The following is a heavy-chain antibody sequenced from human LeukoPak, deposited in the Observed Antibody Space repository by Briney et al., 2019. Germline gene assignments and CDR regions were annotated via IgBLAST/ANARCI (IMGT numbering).Heavy chain of an antibody. D-gene: IGHD3-9*01. Sequence: SETLSLTCAVYGGSFSGYYWSWIRQPPGKGLEWIGEINHSGSTNYNPSLKSRVTISVDTSKNQFSLKLSSVTAADTAVYYCARVQVYYDILTGHWIPECFQHWGQGTLVTVSS. J-gene: IGHJ1*01. CDR2: INHSGST. CDR1: GGSFSGYY. V-gene: IGHV4-34*01. CDR3: ARVQVYYDILTGHWIPECFQH.